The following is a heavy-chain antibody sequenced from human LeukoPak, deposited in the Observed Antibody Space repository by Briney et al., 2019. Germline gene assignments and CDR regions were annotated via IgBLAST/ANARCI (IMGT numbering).Heavy chain of an antibody. J-gene: IGHJ4*02. Sequence: PSETLSLTCTVSGGSISSYYWSWIRQPPGKGLEWIGYIYYSGSTNYNPSLKSRVTISVDTSKNQFSLKLSSVTAADTAVYYCARGNGVVAVAAPPTRKYYFDYWGQGTLVTVSS. V-gene: IGHV4-59*01. CDR1: GGSISSYY. CDR2: IYYSGST. D-gene: IGHD2-15*01. CDR3: ARGNGVVAVAAPPTRKYYFDY.